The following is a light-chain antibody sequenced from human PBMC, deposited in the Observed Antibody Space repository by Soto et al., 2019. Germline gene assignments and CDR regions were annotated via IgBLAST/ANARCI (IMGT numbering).Light chain of an antibody. Sequence: QSVLTQPASVSGSPGQSITISCTGTSSDVGGYNYVPWYQEHPGKAPKLMIYDVSNRPSGVSNRFSGSKSGNTASLTISGLQAEDEADYYCSSYTTDSTYVFGTGTKVTVL. CDR3: SSYTTDSTYV. CDR2: DVS. CDR1: SSDVGGYNY. J-gene: IGLJ1*01. V-gene: IGLV2-14*01.